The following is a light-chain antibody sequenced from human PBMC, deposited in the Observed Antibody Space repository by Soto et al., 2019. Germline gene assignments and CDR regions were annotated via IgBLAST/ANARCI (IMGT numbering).Light chain of an antibody. CDR2: AAS. CDR1: QSISRY. J-gene: IGKJ3*01. Sequence: DIQMTPPPSALSASVGDRVTITCRSSQSISRYLNRYQQKPGQAPVHLIYAASSLQSGVPSRFSGSGSGTDFTLTISNLQPEDFATYFCQQSYSTLFTFGPGTKVEIK. V-gene: IGKV1-39*01. CDR3: QQSYSTLFT.